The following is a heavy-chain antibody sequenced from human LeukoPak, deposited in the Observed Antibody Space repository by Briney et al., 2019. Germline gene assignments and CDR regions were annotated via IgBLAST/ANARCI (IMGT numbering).Heavy chain of an antibody. CDR3: AKGPGLNYYYYMDV. J-gene: IGHJ6*03. CDR1: GFTFSSYA. V-gene: IGHV3-23*01. D-gene: IGHD3/OR15-3a*01. Sequence: QLGGSLRLSCAASGFTFSSYAMSWVRQAAGKGLEWVSAISGSGGSTYYADSVKGRFTISRDNSKNTLYLQMNSLRAEDTAVYYCAKGPGLNYYYYMDVWGKGTTVTVSS. CDR2: ISGSGGST.